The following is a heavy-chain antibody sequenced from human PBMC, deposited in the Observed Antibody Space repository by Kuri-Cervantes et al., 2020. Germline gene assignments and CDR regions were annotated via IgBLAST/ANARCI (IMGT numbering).Heavy chain of an antibody. J-gene: IGHJ6*02. CDR2: IKGDGSEK. CDR1: GFTLSDHY. D-gene: IGHD3-22*01. CDR3: ARSYYDSSGLSGMDV. V-gene: IGHV3-7*03. Sequence: GESLKISCAAYGFTLSDHYMSWIRQAPGKGLEWVANIKGDGSEKYYVDSVKGRFTISRDNARNSLYLRMDSLRVEDTAVYYCARSYYDSSGLSGMDVWGQGTTVTVSS.